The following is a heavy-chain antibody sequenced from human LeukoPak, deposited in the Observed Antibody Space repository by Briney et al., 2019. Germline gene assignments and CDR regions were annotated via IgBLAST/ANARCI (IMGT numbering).Heavy chain of an antibody. CDR1: GYFCSYYL. CDR2: IYLGDSDT. D-gene: IGHD6-19*01. J-gene: IGHJ5*02. Sequence: GASRQISGEGVGYFCSYYLIGGGRQMPGKGLEWMGIIYLGDSDTRDSPSFQGQITISADQSITTAYLQWSSLKASDTAIYYCARHSPRDSGWPCDPWGQGTLVTVPS. CDR3: ARHSPRDSGWPCDP. V-gene: IGHV5-51*01.